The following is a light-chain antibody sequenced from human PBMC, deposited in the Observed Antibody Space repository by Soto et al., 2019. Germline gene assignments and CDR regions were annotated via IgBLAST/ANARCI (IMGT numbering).Light chain of an antibody. CDR1: SSDVGGYNY. Sequence: QSVLTQPPSAPGSPGPSAAISHTGPSSDVGGYNYVSCYQQHPGKTPKLKIYEVYKWPAGLPDRFSGSKSGITASLTASGLQDDDDADYSCSSYASSSNVFGTGTKVTVL. J-gene: IGLJ1*01. V-gene: IGLV2-8*01. CDR3: SSYASSSNV. CDR2: EVY.